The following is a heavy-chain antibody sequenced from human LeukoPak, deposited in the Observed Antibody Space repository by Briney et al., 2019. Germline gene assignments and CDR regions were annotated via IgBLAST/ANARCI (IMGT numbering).Heavy chain of an antibody. CDR3: ARVIISGSYPPDDAFDI. CDR2: IYYSGST. Sequence: SETLSLTCTVSGGSISSYYWSWIRQPPGKGLEWIGYIYYSGSTNYNPSLKSRVTISVDTSKNQFSLKLSSVTAADTAVYYCARVIISGSYPPDDAFDIWGQGTMVTVSS. J-gene: IGHJ3*02. D-gene: IGHD1-26*01. CDR1: GGSISSYY. V-gene: IGHV4-59*01.